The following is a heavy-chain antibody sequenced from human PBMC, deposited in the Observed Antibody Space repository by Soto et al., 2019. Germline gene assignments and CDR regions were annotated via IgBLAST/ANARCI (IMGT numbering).Heavy chain of an antibody. D-gene: IGHD2-2*01. Sequence: SVKVSCKASGYTFTSFGISWVRQAPVQGLEWMGWISAYNGNTNYAPKLQGRVTMTTDTSTRTAYMELRSLRSEDTAVYYCARDCSSTSCPCHYDYWGHVTLVTDSA. J-gene: IGHJ4*01. CDR1: GYTFTSFG. CDR3: ARDCSSTSCPCHYDY. V-gene: IGHV1-18*01. CDR2: ISAYNGNT.